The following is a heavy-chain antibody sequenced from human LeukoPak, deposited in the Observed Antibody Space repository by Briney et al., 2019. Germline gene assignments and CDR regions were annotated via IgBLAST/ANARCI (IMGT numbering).Heavy chain of an antibody. CDR2: LPRSGGDT. CDR1: GFPFSSSA. J-gene: IGHJ4*02. CDR3: ARDHAGATDGHY. Sequence: HPGASLRLSCAASGFPFSSSAMSWVRQAPGKGLEWVSGLPRSGGDTYYADSVKGRFTISRDNSKNTLYLQMNSLRAEDTAVYYCARDHAGATDGHYWGQGTLVTVSS. D-gene: IGHD1-26*01. V-gene: IGHV3-23*01.